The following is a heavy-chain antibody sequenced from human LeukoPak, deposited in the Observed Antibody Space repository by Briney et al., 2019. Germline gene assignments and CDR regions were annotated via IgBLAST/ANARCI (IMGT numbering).Heavy chain of an antibody. CDR3: ARETVMGAVGTFDI. D-gene: IGHD6-13*01. CDR1: RFTLSGYV. V-gene: IGHV3-33*01. Sequence: GRSLRLSCAASRFTLSGYVMHWVRQAPGKGLEWVAVIWNDGNNKYYVDSVKGRFTISRDNSKNTLYLQMNSLRAEDTAVYYCARETVMGAVGTFDIWGHGTMVTVSS. J-gene: IGHJ3*02. CDR2: IWNDGNNK.